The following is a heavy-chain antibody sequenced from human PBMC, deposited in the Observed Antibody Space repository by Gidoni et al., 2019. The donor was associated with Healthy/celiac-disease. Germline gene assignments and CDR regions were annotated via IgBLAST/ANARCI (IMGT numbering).Heavy chain of an antibody. Sequence: VQLVESGGGLVPPGWFLRLSCAASGFTFSSYAMHWVRQAPGKGLEYVSAISSNGGSTYYANSVKGRFTISRDNSKNTLYLQMGSLRAEDMAVYYCARFDPGYFDYWGQGTLVTVSS. CDR2: ISSNGGST. J-gene: IGHJ4*02. V-gene: IGHV3-64*01. D-gene: IGHD3-10*01. CDR3: ARFDPGYFDY. CDR1: GFTFSSYA.